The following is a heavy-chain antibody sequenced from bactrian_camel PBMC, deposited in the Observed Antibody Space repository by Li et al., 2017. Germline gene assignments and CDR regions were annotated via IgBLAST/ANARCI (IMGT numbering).Heavy chain of an antibody. D-gene: IGHD7*01. J-gene: IGHJ4*01. V-gene: IGHV3-2*01. Sequence: HVQLVESGGGSVQAGGSLRLSCARSGPTYSNNYMAWFRQAPGKEREGVASIDGDGHTGYASSVKGRFTVSRDNARQTLNLQMNGLNSDDTAMYYCAAGRRCGTYRATDYNYWGRGTQVTVS. CDR1: GPTYSNNY. CDR3: AAGRRCGTYRATDYNY. CDR2: IDGDGHT.